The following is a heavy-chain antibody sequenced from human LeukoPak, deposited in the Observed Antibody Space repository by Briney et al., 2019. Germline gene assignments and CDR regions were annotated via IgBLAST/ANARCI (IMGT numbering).Heavy chain of an antibody. V-gene: IGHV3-33*08. D-gene: IGHD3-22*01. CDR1: GFSFRSYW. CDR2: IWYDGSKK. Sequence: PGGSLRLSRAASGFSFRSYWMSWVRQAPGKGLEWVAVIWYDGSKKYYADSVKGRFTISRDDSKNTLYLQMNSLRVEDTAVYYCARWDYESSGYYSYWGQGTLVTVSS. CDR3: ARWDYESSGYYSY. J-gene: IGHJ4*02.